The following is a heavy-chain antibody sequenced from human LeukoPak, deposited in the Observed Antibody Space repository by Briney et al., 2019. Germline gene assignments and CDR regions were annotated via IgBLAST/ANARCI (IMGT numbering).Heavy chain of an antibody. CDR1: GGSFSGYY. V-gene: IGHV4-34*01. D-gene: IGHD3-3*01. Sequence: KSSETLSLTCAVYGGSFSGYYWSWIRQPPGKGLEWIGEINHSGSTNYNPSLKSRVTISVDTSKNQFFLKLSSVTAADTAVYYCARGFGVDVWGQGTTVTVSS. J-gene: IGHJ6*02. CDR3: ARGFGVDV. CDR2: INHSGST.